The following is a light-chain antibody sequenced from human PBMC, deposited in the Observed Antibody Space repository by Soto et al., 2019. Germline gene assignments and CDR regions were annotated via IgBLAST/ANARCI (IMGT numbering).Light chain of an antibody. CDR3: QQYSDWPKT. CDR1: QSVSTY. V-gene: IGKV3-15*01. CDR2: GTS. Sequence: EIVMTQSPATLSVSPGERATLSCRASQSVSTYLAWFQQKPGQAPRLLVYGTSTGATGFPVRFSGSGSGTEFTLNISSLQSEDFAVYYCQQYSDWPKTFGQGTKVEIK. J-gene: IGKJ1*01.